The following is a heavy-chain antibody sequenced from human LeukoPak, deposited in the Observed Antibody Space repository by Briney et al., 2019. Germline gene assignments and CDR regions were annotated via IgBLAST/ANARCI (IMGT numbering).Heavy chain of an antibody. V-gene: IGHV3-15*01. CDR3: TWVGPRYYFDY. J-gene: IGHJ4*02. CDR1: GFTFNHAW. D-gene: IGHD1-26*01. Sequence: GGSLRLSCAASGFTFNHAWMSWVRQAPGKGLEGLGRIKSKTNGGTTDYAAPVKGRFTISRDDSKNTLYLQINSLKTEDTAVYYCTWVGPRYYFDYWGQGTLVTVSS. CDR2: IKSKTNGGTT.